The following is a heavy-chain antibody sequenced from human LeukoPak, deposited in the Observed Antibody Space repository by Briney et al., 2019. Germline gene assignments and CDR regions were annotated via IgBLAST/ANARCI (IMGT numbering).Heavy chain of an antibody. Sequence: ASVKVSCKASGYTLTACYIYWLRQAPGQGLEWMGRINPNSGGTDYAQNFQGRVTMTRDTSIRPAYMELSRLRSDDTAVYYCARGYCSGGTCYLVENWLDPWGQGTLVTVSS. CDR1: GYTLTACY. CDR3: ARGYCSGGTCYLVENWLDP. J-gene: IGHJ5*02. CDR2: INPNSGGT. V-gene: IGHV1-2*06. D-gene: IGHD2-15*01.